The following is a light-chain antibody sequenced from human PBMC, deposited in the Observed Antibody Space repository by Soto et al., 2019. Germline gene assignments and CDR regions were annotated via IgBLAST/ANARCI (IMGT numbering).Light chain of an antibody. CDR1: SSNIGSNS. V-gene: IGLV1-47*02. CDR3: ASWDDSLTGLV. CDR2: NND. Sequence: QSVLTQPPSASGTPGQRVTISCSGSSSNIGSNSVYWYHHLPVTAPKLLIYNNDQRPSGVPDRISGSKSGTSASLAVSGLRSGDEADSYCASWDDSLTGLVFGGGNQLTVL. J-gene: IGLJ2*01.